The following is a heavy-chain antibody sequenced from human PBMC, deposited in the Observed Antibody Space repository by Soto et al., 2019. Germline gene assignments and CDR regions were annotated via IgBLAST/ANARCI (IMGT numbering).Heavy chain of an antibody. D-gene: IGHD4-4*01. CDR1: GFTFTSYG. CDR2: ILHDGSAE. Sequence: QVQLVESGGGVVQPGRSLRLSGAASGFTFTSYGMHWVRQAPGKGLEWMALILHDGSAEYYADSVKGRFTISRDNSKNTLYLQMNSLRAEDTAVYYCARSRDGYSFYFYYGMDGWGQGTTVTVSS. V-gene: IGHV3-30*03. CDR3: ARSRDGYSFYFYYGMDG. J-gene: IGHJ6*02.